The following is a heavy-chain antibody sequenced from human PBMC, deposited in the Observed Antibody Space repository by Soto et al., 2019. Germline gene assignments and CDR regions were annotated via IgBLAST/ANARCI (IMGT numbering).Heavy chain of an antibody. CDR1: GGSFSGYY. Sequence: SETLSLTCAVYGGSFSGYYWSWIRQPPGKGLEWIGEINHSGSTNYNPSLKSRITILVDTSKNQFSLNLSSVTAADTAVYYCARRMAAGLWSGYSIDYWGQGALVTVSS. D-gene: IGHD3-3*01. J-gene: IGHJ4*02. V-gene: IGHV4-34*01. CDR3: ARRMAAGLWSGYSIDY. CDR2: INHSGST.